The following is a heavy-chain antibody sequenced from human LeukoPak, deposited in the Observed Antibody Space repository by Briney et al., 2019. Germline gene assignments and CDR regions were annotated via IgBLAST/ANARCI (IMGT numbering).Heavy chain of an antibody. J-gene: IGHJ4*02. CDR2: ISYDGSNK. CDR3: XXXXXXXXXXXXDY. V-gene: IGHV3-30*04. Sequence: SXXXXXXXAXHWVRQAPGXGLXXVAVISYDGSNKYXADSVKGRFTISRDNXKNTLYMQMNRLRAEDTAVYYFXXXXXXXXXXXXDYWGQXXXVTVSS. CDR1: XXXXXXXA.